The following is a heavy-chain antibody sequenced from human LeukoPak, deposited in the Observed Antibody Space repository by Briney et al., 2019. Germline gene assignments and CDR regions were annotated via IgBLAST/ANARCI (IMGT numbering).Heavy chain of an antibody. Sequence: PSETLSLTCTVSGGSISGYYWSWIRQPPGKGLEWIGYIYYTGTTNYNPSLKSRVTISVDTSKNQFSLKLSSVTAADTAVYYCARMGQRSFDYWGQGTLVTVSS. V-gene: IGHV4-59*08. J-gene: IGHJ4*02. CDR1: GGSISGYY. CDR2: IYYTGTT. D-gene: IGHD6-25*01. CDR3: ARMGQRSFDY.